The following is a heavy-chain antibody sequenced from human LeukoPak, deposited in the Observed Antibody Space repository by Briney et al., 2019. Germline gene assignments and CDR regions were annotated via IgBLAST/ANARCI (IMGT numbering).Heavy chain of an antibody. CDR1: GFTFSSYW. CDR3: AKSSRVVVAAPFDY. CDR2: IKQDGSEK. D-gene: IGHD2-15*01. J-gene: IGHJ4*02. Sequence: GGSLRLSCAASGFTFSSYWMSWVRQAPGKGLEWVANIKQDGSEKYYVDSVKGRFTISRDNSKNTLYLQMNSLRAEDTAVYYCAKSSRVVVAAPFDYWGQGTLVTVSS. V-gene: IGHV3-7*01.